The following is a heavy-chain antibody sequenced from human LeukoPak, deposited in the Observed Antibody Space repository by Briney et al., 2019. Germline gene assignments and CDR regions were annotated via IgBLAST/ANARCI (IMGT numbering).Heavy chain of an antibody. CDR2: ISYDGSNK. D-gene: IGHD5-12*01. V-gene: IGHV3-30-3*01. J-gene: IGHJ4*01. CDR1: GFTFSSYA. Sequence: GGSLRLSCAASGFTFSSYAMHWVRQAPGKGLEWVAVISYDGSNKYYADSVKGRFTISRDNAKNSLYLQMHSLRPEDTALYYCVVSGYNSLTSHFFDFWGQGTLVTVSS. CDR3: VVSGYNSLTSHFFDF.